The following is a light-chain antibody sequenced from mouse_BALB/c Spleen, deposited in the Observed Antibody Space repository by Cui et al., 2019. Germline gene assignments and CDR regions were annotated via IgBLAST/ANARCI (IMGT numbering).Light chain of an antibody. V-gene: IGKV4-55*01. J-gene: IGKJ4*01. CDR3: QQWSSYPFT. CDR1: SSVSY. Sequence: QIVLTQSPAISSASPGEKVTMTCSASSSVSYMYWYQQKPGSSPRLLIYDTSNLASGVPVRFSGSGSGTSYSLTISRMEAEDAATYYCQQWSSYPFTFGSGTKLEIK. CDR2: DTS.